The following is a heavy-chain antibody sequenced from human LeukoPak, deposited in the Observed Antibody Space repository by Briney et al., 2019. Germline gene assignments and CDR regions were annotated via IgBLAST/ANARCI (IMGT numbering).Heavy chain of an antibody. CDR3: ARGDSSDY. J-gene: IGHJ4*02. V-gene: IGHV3-21*01. CDR1: GFIFSTYA. CDR2: ISSSSSYI. Sequence: GGSLRLSCSASGFIFSTYAMNWVRQAPGKGLEWVSSISSSSSYIYYADSVKGRFTISRDNAKNSLYLQMNSLRAEDTAVYYCARGDSSDYWGQGTLVTVSS. D-gene: IGHD3-22*01.